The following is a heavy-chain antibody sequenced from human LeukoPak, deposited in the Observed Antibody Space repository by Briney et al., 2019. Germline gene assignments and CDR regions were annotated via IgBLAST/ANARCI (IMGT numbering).Heavy chain of an antibody. CDR1: GFTFSSFD. V-gene: IGHV3-66*01. D-gene: IGHD6-25*01. Sequence: GGSLRLSCAASGFTFSSFDMHWVRQPTGQGLEWVSVIYSGGSTYYADSVKGRFTISRDNSKNTLYLQMNSLRAEDTAVYYCARLQRTYFDYRGQGTLVTVSS. CDR2: IYSGGST. CDR3: ARLQRTYFDY. J-gene: IGHJ4*02.